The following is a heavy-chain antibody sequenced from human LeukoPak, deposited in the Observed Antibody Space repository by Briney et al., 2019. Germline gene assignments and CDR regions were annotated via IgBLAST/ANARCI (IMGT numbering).Heavy chain of an antibody. CDR1: GFTFNDYA. V-gene: IGHV3-30-3*01. D-gene: IGHD3-10*01. Sequence: GGSLRLSCAASGFTFNDYALYWVRQAPGKGLEWVTLISYDGYDKSYADSVRGRFTISRDNSRNTLYLQMDSLRSEDTAVYYCAKAPGADYWGQGTLVTVSS. J-gene: IGHJ4*02. CDR3: AKAPGADY. CDR2: ISYDGYDK.